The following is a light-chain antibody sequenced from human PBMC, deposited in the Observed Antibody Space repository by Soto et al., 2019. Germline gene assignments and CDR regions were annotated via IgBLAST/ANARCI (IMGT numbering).Light chain of an antibody. CDR3: QQYNYWPPWT. Sequence: EIVMTQSPVTLSVSPGERATLSCRASQSVRSNLAWYQQKPGQAPRLLMYDASTRATGIPASFSGSVSGTEFTLTISSLQSENFAIYYCQQYNYWPPWTFGQGTKVEIK. J-gene: IGKJ1*01. CDR2: DAS. V-gene: IGKV3-15*01. CDR1: QSVRSN.